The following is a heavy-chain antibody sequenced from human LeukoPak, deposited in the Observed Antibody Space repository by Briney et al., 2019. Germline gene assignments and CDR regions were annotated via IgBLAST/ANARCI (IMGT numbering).Heavy chain of an antibody. CDR1: GGSFSGYY. V-gene: IGHV4-34*01. D-gene: IGHD3-22*01. J-gene: IGHJ4*02. CDR2: IYYSGST. CDR3: AIADTNYSGYYYIGY. Sequence: SETLSLTCAVYGGSFSGYYWSWIRQPPGKGLEWIGSIYYSGSTYYNPSLKSRVTISVDTSKNQFSLKLSSVTAADTAVYYCAIADTNYSGYYYIGYWGQGTLVTVSS.